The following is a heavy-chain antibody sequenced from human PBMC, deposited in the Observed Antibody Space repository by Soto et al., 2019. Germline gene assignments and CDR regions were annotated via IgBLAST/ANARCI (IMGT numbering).Heavy chain of an antibody. Sequence: QVQLVQSGAEVRKPGSTVKVSCQASGGSFGNNAISWVRQAPGQGLEWMGGIVPIFGTTNYAQKFQGRVTITADKSTNAAYLELSNLRSEDTATYYCARFAESSGYMDIWGQGALVTVSS. CDR2: IVPIFGTT. J-gene: IGHJ4*02. D-gene: IGHD5-12*01. CDR3: ARFAESSGYMDI. V-gene: IGHV1-69*06. CDR1: GGSFGNNA.